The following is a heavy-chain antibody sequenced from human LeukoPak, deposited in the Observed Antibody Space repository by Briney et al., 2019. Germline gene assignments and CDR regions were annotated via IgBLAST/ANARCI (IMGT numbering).Heavy chain of an antibody. V-gene: IGHV1-8*02. D-gene: IGHD3-22*01. CDR3: ARAAPGGNYYDSLYYFDY. J-gene: IGHJ4*02. Sequence: ASVKVSCKASGYTFTGYYMHWVRQAPGQGLEWMGWMNPNSGNTGYAQKFQGRVTMTRNTSISTAYMELSSLRSEDTAVYYCARAAPGGNYYDSLYYFDYWGQGTLVTVSS. CDR1: GYTFTGYY. CDR2: MNPNSGNT.